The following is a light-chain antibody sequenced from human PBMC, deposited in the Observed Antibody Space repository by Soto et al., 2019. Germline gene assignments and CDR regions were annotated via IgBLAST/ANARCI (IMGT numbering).Light chain of an antibody. CDR2: NNN. V-gene: IGLV1-44*01. CDR3: ATWDDSLNGLV. Sequence: QSGLTQPPSASGTPGQRVTISCSGSSSNIGSNTVTWYQQLPRTAPKLLIYNNNQRPSGVPDRFSGSRSGTSASLAISGLQSEDEASYSCATWDDSLNGLVFGGGTKLTVL. CDR1: SSNIGSNT. J-gene: IGLJ3*02.